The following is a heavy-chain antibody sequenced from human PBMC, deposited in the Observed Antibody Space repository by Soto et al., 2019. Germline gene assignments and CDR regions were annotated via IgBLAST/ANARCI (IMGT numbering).Heavy chain of an antibody. Sequence: SETLSLTCTVSGGSISSYYWSWIRQPPGKGLEWIGYIYYSGSTNYTPPLKSRVTISVDTSKNQFSLKLRSVTAADTAVYYCARETYGDYVGYFDPWGQGIQVTVSS. CDR1: GGSISSYY. J-gene: IGHJ5*02. CDR2: IYYSGST. D-gene: IGHD4-17*01. V-gene: IGHV4-59*12. CDR3: ARETYGDYVGYFDP.